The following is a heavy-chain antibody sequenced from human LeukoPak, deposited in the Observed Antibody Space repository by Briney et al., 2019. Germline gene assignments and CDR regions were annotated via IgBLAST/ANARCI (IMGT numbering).Heavy chain of an antibody. V-gene: IGHV4-59*11. CDR1: GGSISSHY. J-gene: IGHJ5*02. CDR3: ARERSSSGGHSWFDP. Sequence: SETLSLTCTVSGGSISSHYWSWIRQPPGKGLEWIGYIYYSGSTNYNPSLKSRVTISVDTSKNQFSLKLSSVTAADAAVYYCARERSSSGGHSWFDPWGQGTLVTVSS. D-gene: IGHD4-23*01. CDR2: IYYSGST.